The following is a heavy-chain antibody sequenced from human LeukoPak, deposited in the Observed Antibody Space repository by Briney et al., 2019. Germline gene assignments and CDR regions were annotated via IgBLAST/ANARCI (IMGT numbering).Heavy chain of an antibody. CDR3: AKEGGTGYHDY. CDR2: ISHDGRKI. Sequence: GRSLRLSCAASGFTFSSYGIHWVRQAPGKGLEWVAVISHDGRKIYYGDSVKGRFTISRDNSKNTLYLQMDSLRAEDTAVYYCAKEGGTGYHDYWGQGTLVTVSS. D-gene: IGHD5-12*01. CDR1: GFTFSSYG. J-gene: IGHJ4*02. V-gene: IGHV3-30*18.